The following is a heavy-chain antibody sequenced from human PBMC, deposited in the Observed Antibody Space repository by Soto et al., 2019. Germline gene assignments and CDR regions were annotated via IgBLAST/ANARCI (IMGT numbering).Heavy chain of an antibody. J-gene: IGHJ5*02. V-gene: IGHV3-23*01. D-gene: IGHD4-4*01. CDR2: ISGSGGST. CDR1: GFTFSSYA. CDR3: MTTVRSDWFDP. Sequence: GGSLRLSCAASGFTFSSYAMSWVRQAPGKGLEWVSAISGSGGSTYYADSVKGRFTISRDNSKNTLYLQMNSLRAEDTAVYYCMTTVRSDWFDPWGQGTLVTVSS.